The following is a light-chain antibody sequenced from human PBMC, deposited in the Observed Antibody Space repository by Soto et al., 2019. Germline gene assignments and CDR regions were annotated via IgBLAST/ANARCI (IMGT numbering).Light chain of an antibody. V-gene: IGLV2-14*01. CDR3: SSHTSDSSYG. J-gene: IGLJ1*01. CDR1: SSDVGLYDY. CDR2: AVS. Sequence: QSALTQPASVSGSPGQSITISRTGTSSDVGLYDYVSWYQQHPGKAPQLMIYAVSNRPSGVSNRFSASKSGNTASLFISGLQAEEEADYYCSSHTSDSSYGLGSGTKCTVL.